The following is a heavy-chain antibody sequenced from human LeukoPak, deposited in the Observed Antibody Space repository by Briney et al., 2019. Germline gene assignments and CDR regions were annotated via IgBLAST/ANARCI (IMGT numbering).Heavy chain of an antibody. D-gene: IGHD6-13*01. CDR3: ARVIAAAGTYCFDP. CDR1: GGSISSGSYY. V-gene: IGHV4-61*02. Sequence: PSQTLSLTCTVSGGSISSGSYYWSWIRQPAGKGLEWIGRIFTSGRTNYNHSLKSRVTLSVDTSKNQFSLKLSSVTAAGTAVYYCARVIAAAGTYCFDPWGQGTLVTVSS. J-gene: IGHJ5*02. CDR2: IFTSGRT.